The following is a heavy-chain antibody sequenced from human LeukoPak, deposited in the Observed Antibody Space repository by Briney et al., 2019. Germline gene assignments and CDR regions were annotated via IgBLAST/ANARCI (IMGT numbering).Heavy chain of an antibody. J-gene: IGHJ4*02. CDR1: GGSISSYY. V-gene: IGHV4-59*08. D-gene: IGHD3-22*01. Sequence: PSETLSLTCTVSGGSISSYYWTWIRQPPGKGLEWIGYIYYRGNTKYNPSLKSRVSISVDTSKDQLSLNLSSVTAADTAVYYCARLEDYYDGSGYYYHWGQGTLVTVSS. CDR3: ARLEDYYDGSGYYYH. CDR2: IYYRGNT.